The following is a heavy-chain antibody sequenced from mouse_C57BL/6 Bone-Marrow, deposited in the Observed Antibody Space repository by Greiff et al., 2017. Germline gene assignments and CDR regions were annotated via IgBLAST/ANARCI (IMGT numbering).Heavy chain of an antibody. J-gene: IGHJ4*01. CDR1: GFTFSSYA. Sequence: EVKLMESGGGLVKPGGSLKLSCAASGFTFSSYAMSWVRQTPGKRLEWVATISDGGSYTYYPDNVKGRFTISRDNAKNNLYLQMSHLKSEDTAMYYCARDPGDYWGQGTSVTVSS. CDR2: ISDGGSYT. CDR3: ARDPGDY. V-gene: IGHV5-4*01.